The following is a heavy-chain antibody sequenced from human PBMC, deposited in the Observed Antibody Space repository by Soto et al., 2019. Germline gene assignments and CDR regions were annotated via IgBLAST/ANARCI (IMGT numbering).Heavy chain of an antibody. V-gene: IGHV5-51*01. CDR1: GYSFTSYW. J-gene: IGHJ3*02. CDR3: ARPGGQQLVLDTFDI. Sequence: GESLKISCKGSGYSFTSYWIGWVRQMPGKGLEWMGIIYPGDSDTRYSPSFQGQVTISAGKSISTAYLQWSSLKASDTAMYYCARPGGQQLVLDTFDIWGQGTMVTVSS. D-gene: IGHD6-13*01. CDR2: IYPGDSDT.